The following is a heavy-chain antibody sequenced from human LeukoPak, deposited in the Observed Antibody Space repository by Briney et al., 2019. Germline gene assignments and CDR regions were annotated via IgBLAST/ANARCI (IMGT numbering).Heavy chain of an antibody. Sequence: PSETLSLTCTVSGGSIISYYWSWIRQPPGKGLEWIGYIYTSGSTNYNPSLKSRVTISVDTSKNQFSLKLSSVTAADTAVYYCARLRFYDSSIDYWGQGTLVTVSS. CDR1: GGSIISYY. J-gene: IGHJ4*02. CDR3: ARLRFYDSSIDY. V-gene: IGHV4-4*09. CDR2: IYTSGST. D-gene: IGHD3-22*01.